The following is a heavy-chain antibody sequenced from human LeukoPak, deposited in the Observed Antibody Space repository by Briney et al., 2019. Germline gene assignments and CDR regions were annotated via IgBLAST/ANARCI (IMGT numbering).Heavy chain of an antibody. CDR1: GGSISSSSYY. D-gene: IGHD3-10*01. CDR3: ARHTPSGLWFRVFDP. V-gene: IGHV4-39*01. Sequence: SSETLSLTCTVSGGSISSSSYYWGWIRQPPGKGLEWIGSIYYSGSTYNNPSLKSRVTISVDTSKNQFSLKLSSVTAADTAVYYRARHTPSGLWFRVFDPWGQGTLVTVSS. CDR2: IYYSGST. J-gene: IGHJ5*02.